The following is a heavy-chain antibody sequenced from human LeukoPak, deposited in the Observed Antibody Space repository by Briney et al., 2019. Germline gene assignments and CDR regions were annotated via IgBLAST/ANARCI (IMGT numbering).Heavy chain of an antibody. CDR1: GGSISSYY. CDR3: ARDGTRRITIFWADGMDV. D-gene: IGHD3-9*01. V-gene: IGHV3-7*01. J-gene: IGHJ6*02. CDR2: IKQDGSEK. Sequence: ETLSLTCTVSGGSISSYYWSWVRQAPGKGLEWVANIKQDGSEKYYVDSVKGRFTISRDNAKNSLYLQMNSLRAEDTAVYYCARDGTRRITIFWADGMDVWGQGTTVTVSS.